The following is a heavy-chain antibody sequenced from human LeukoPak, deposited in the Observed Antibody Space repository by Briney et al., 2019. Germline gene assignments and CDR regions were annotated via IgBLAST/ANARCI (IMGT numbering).Heavy chain of an antibody. CDR2: IYYSGST. CDR3: AGGLRLGELSPRLYYFDY. V-gene: IGHV4-31*03. J-gene: IGHJ4*02. D-gene: IGHD3-16*02. CDR1: GGSISSGGYY. Sequence: SETLSLTCTVSGGSISSGGYYWSWIRQHPGKGLEWIGYIYYSGSTYYNPSLKSRVTISVDTSKNQFSLKLSSVTAADTAVYYCAGGLRLGELSPRLYYFDYWGQGTLVTVSS.